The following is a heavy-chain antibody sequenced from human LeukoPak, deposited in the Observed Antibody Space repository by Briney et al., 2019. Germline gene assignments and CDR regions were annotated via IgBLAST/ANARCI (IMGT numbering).Heavy chain of an antibody. D-gene: IGHD6-6*01. CDR1: GGTFSSYT. CDR3: ARGRRPSIAALRDYYYYYMDV. Sequence: ASVKVSCKASGGTFSSYTISWVRQAPGQGLEWMGRIIPILGIANYAQKFQGRVTITADKSTSTAYMELSSLRSEDTAVYYCARGRRPSIAALRDYYYYYMDVWGKGTTVTVSS. J-gene: IGHJ6*03. V-gene: IGHV1-69*02. CDR2: IIPILGIA.